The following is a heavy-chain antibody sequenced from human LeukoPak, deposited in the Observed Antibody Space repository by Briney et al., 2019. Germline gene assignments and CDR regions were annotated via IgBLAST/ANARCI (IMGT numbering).Heavy chain of an antibody. CDR1: GFTLRKCW. CDR3: ANQSPIYSRSWYNGYFQH. D-gene: IGHD6-13*01. J-gene: IGHJ1*01. Sequence: GRSLRLSCAVSGFTLRKCWMTCVTRAPGKAWVGGANIKQDGSERDYVDSVKGRFTFSRDYAKNRLYLQMNSLSAEDTDVYYCANQSPIYSRSWYNGYFQHWGQDTLVTVSS. CDR2: IKQDGSER. V-gene: IGHV3-7*03.